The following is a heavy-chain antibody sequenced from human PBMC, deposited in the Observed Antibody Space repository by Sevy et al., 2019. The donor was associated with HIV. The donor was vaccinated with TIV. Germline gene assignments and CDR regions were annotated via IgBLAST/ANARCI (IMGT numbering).Heavy chain of an antibody. CDR3: ARDVGGGYFDY. CDR1: GFTFNNFW. D-gene: IGHD3-16*01. Sequence: GGSLRLSCVASGFTFNNFWMAWVRQAPGKGLEWFANIKPDGSESNHVGSVKDRFTISRDNAKNSLYLQMNSLTAEDTAVYYWARDVGGGYFDYWGQGTLVTVSS. J-gene: IGHJ4*01. CDR2: IKPDGSES. V-gene: IGHV3-7*03.